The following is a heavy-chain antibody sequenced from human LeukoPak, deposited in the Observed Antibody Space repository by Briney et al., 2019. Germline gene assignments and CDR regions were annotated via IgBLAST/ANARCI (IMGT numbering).Heavy chain of an antibody. J-gene: IGHJ6*03. CDR1: GFTFSSYG. Sequence: GGSLRLSCAASGFTFSSYGMHWVRQAPGKGLEWVAFIRYDGSNKYYADSVKGRFTISRDNSKNTLYLQMNSLRAEDTAVYYCARSAGGVPHCGGDCYSPPSHYYYMDVWGKGTTVIVSS. CDR3: ARSAGGVPHCGGDCYSPPSHYYYMDV. D-gene: IGHD2-21*01. V-gene: IGHV3-30*02. CDR2: IRYDGSNK.